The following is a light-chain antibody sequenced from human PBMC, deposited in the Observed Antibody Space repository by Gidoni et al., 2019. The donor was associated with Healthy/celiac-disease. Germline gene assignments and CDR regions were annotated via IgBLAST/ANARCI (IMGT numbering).Light chain of an antibody. CDR3: QQYNNWPPKYT. CDR2: GAS. Sequence: EIVMTQSPAPLSVSPGERATLSCRASQSVSSNLAWYQQKPGQAPRRLIYGASTRATGIPARFSGSGSGTEFTLTISSLQSEDFAVYYCQQYNNWPPKYTFGQGTKLEIK. V-gene: IGKV3-15*01. CDR1: QSVSSN. J-gene: IGKJ2*01.